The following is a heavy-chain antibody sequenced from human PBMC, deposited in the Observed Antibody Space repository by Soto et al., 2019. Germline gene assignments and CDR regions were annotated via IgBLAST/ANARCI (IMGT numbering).Heavy chain of an antibody. V-gene: IGHV2-70*01. CDR1: GFTLSTSGMC. D-gene: IGHD5-18*01. J-gene: IGHJ6*02. CDR2: IDWDDDK. Sequence: SGPTLVNPTQTLTLTCTFSGFTLSTSGMCVSWIRQPPGKALEWLALIDWDDDKYYSTSLKTRLTISKDTSKNQVVLTMTNMDPVDTATYYCARILRGLGIGNSYGYYYYGMDVWGQGTTVTVSS. CDR3: ARILRGLGIGNSYGYYYYGMDV.